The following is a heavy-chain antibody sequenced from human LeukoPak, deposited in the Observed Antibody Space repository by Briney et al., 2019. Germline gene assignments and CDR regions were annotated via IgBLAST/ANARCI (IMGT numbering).Heavy chain of an antibody. Sequence: ASVKVSCKASGYTFTGYYMHWVRQAPGQGLEWMGWINPNSGGTNYAQKFQGWVTMTRDTSISTAYMELSRLRSDDTAVYYCARDQSPLWFGELRVSGHDAFDIWGQGTMVTVSS. CDR3: ARDQSPLWFGELRVSGHDAFDI. CDR1: GYTFTGYY. D-gene: IGHD3-10*01. J-gene: IGHJ3*02. V-gene: IGHV1-2*04. CDR2: INPNSGGT.